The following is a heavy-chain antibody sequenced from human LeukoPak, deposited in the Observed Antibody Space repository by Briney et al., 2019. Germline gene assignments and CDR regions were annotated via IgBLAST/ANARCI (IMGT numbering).Heavy chain of an antibody. Sequence: TGGSLRLSCAASGFTFSSYAMHWVRQAPGEGLEWVAVISYDGSNKYYADSVKGRFTISRDNSKNTLYLQMNSLRAEDTAVYYCARVDGDYGPFDYWGQGTLVTVSS. D-gene: IGHD4-17*01. CDR2: ISYDGSNK. J-gene: IGHJ4*02. V-gene: IGHV3-30*04. CDR3: ARVDGDYGPFDY. CDR1: GFTFSSYA.